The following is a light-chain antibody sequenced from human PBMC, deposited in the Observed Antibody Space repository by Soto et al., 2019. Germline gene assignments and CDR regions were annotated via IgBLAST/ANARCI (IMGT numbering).Light chain of an antibody. CDR1: QSISIY. CDR2: GAS. Sequence: DIQMTQSPSSLSASVLERVTITCRASQSISIYLNWYQLKPGKAPNLLMYGASYLKSGVPTRLRESGTRIVFPLTRSSVQLVDFVICYYHRTYATPEIPLGQGTRLEIK. V-gene: IGKV1-39*01. J-gene: IGKJ5*01. CDR3: HRTYATPEIP.